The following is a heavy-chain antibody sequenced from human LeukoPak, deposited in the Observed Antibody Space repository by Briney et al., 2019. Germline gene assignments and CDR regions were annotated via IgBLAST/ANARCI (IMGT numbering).Heavy chain of an antibody. CDR1: GFTFCDYL. D-gene: IGHD6-19*01. CDR3: SRGSGGLSVY. CDR2: SRVGTT. Sequence: GSLRLSCTASGFTFCDYLMSWVRQAPGEGLEWRGFSRVGTTENAASVKGIFTISRDDSTTIAYLQINRLTTEDTAVYYCSRGSGGLSVYWGQGTLVTVSS. V-gene: IGHV3-49*04. J-gene: IGHJ4*02.